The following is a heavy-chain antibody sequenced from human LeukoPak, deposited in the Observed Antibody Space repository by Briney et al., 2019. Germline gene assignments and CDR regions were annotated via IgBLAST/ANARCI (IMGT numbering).Heavy chain of an antibody. J-gene: IGHJ4*02. CDR2: LNPDSAGT. V-gene: IGHV1-2*02. Sequence: VASVKVSCKASGGTFSSYAISWVRQAPGQGLEWMGWLNPDSAGTNYAQRFQGRVTMTRDPSISTAYMELSRLKSDDTAVYYCARSNWNYDLPGYYFDYWGQGTLVTVSS. D-gene: IGHD1-7*01. CDR3: ARSNWNYDLPGYYFDY. CDR1: GGTFSSYA.